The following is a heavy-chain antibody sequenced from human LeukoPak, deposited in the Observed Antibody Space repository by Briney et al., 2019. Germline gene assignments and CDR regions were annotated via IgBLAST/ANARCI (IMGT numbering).Heavy chain of an antibody. CDR3: ARRRITMVRGIDY. Sequence: PGGSLRLSCAASGLTFSSYSMNWVRQAPGKGLEWVSSISSSSYIYYTDSVKGLFTISRDNAKNSLYLQMNSLRAEDTAVYYCARRRITMVRGIDYWGQGTLVTVSS. V-gene: IGHV3-21*01. CDR2: ISSSSYI. J-gene: IGHJ4*02. D-gene: IGHD3-10*01. CDR1: GLTFSSYS.